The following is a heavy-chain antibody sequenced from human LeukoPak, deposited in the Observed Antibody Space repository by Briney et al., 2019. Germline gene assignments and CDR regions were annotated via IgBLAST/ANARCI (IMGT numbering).Heavy chain of an antibody. CDR1: GFTFSSYA. Sequence: GGSLRLSCAASGFTFSSYAMSWVRQAPGKGLEWVSAISGSGGSTYYADSVKGRFTISRGNSKNTLYLQMNSLRAEDTAVYYCANAGSPYYDILTGYYDFDYWGQGTLVTVSS. D-gene: IGHD3-9*01. CDR2: ISGSGGST. CDR3: ANAGSPYYDILTGYYDFDY. V-gene: IGHV3-23*01. J-gene: IGHJ4*02.